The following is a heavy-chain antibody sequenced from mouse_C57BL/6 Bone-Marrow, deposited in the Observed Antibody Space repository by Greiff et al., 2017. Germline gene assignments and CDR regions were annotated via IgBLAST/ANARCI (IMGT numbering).Heavy chain of an antibody. CDR3: AMSWAYFDY. CDR2: IHPNSGST. Sequence: VQLQQPGAELVKPGASVKLSCKASGYTFTSYWMHWVKQRPGQGLEWIGMIHPNSGSTNYNEKFKSKATLTVDKSSSPAYMQLGSLTSEDSAVYYCAMSWAYFDYWGQGTTLTVSS. V-gene: IGHV1-64*01. J-gene: IGHJ2*01. CDR1: GYTFTSYW. D-gene: IGHD2-3*01.